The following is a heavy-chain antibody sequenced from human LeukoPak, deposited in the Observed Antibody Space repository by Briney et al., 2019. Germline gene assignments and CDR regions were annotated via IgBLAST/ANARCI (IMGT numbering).Heavy chain of an antibody. Sequence: GESLKISCKGSGYSFSNYWIGWVRQMPGKGLECMGIIYPGDSDTRYSPSFEGQVTMSVDKSTSSAYLQWSSLKASDTAMYYCARRDGSYYRYWGQGSLVTVYS. V-gene: IGHV5-51*01. CDR3: ARRDGSYYRY. CDR1: GYSFSNYW. J-gene: IGHJ4*02. D-gene: IGHD3-10*01. CDR2: IYPGDSDT.